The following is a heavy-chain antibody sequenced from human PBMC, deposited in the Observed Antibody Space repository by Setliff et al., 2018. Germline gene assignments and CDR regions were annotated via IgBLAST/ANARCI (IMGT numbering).Heavy chain of an antibody. CDR2: IYSTGST. V-gene: IGHV4-4*08. D-gene: IGHD2-15*01. J-gene: IGHJ4*02. CDR3: ARGLNSDSWTFAY. Sequence: LSLTCTVRGDSIYNQFWSWVRQPPGKGLQWIGYIYSTGSTNYNPSLKSRVTISIDTSKNQFSLNLNSATAADTALYYCARGLNSDSWTFAYWGQGSLVTVSS. CDR1: GDSIYNQF.